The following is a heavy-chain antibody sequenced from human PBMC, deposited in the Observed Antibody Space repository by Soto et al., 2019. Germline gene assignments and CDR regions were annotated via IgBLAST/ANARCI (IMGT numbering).Heavy chain of an antibody. V-gene: IGHV4-30-4*01. D-gene: IGHD3-22*01. CDR2: IYYSGST. J-gene: IGHJ6*04. CDR3: ARVTHDSSGYYYYYYGKDV. CDR1: GGSISSGDYY. Sequence: SETLSLISTVSGGSISSGDYYWSWIRQPPGKGLEWIGYIYYSGSTYYNPSLKSRVTISVDTSKNQFSLKLSSVTAADTAVYYCARVTHDSSGYYYYYYGKDVWGYGTTCTVSS.